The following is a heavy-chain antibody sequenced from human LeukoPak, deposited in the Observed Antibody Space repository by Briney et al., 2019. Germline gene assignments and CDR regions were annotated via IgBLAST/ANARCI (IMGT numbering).Heavy chain of an antibody. CDR1: GFTFSSYS. Sequence: GGSLRLSCAASGFTFSSYSMNWVRQAPGKGLEWVGFIRSKAYGGTTEYAASVKGRFTISRDDSKSIAYLQMNSLKTEDTAVYYCTRGGSYSGYYFDYWGQGTLVTVSS. J-gene: IGHJ4*02. CDR3: TRGGSYSGYYFDY. D-gene: IGHD1-26*01. V-gene: IGHV3-49*04. CDR2: IRSKAYGGTT.